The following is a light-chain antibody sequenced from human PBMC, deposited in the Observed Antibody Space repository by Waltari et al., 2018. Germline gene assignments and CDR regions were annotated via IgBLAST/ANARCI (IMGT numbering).Light chain of an antibody. Sequence: QSALTQTPTVSGSPGQSSTISCSGTRSDIGTYNLVSWYQQHPGKAPTLMIYDVNKRPSGVSNRFSGSKSGNTAFLTISGLQTADEADYYCCSYAGSAISVFGGGTKLTVL. CDR1: RSDIGTYNL. V-gene: IGLV2-23*02. CDR3: CSYAGSAISV. J-gene: IGLJ3*02. CDR2: DVN.